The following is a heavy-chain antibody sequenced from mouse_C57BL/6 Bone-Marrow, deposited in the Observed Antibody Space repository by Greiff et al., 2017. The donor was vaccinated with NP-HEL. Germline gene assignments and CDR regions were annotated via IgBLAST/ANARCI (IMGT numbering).Heavy chain of an antibody. CDR1: GYTFTDYY. V-gene: IGHV1-75*01. CDR3: ARRIYYDYDWFAY. CDR2: IFPGSGST. Sequence: VQLVESGPELVKPGASVKISCKASGYTFTDYYINWVKQRPGQGLEWIGWIFPGSGSTYYNEKFKGKATLTVDKSSSTAYMLLSSLTSEDSAVYFCARRIYYDYDWFAYWGQGTLVTVSA. D-gene: IGHD2-4*01. J-gene: IGHJ3*01.